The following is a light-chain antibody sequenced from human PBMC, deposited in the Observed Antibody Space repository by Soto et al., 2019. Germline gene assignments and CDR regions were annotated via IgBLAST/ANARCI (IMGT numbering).Light chain of an antibody. Sequence: DVQMTQSPSSLSASVGDRVNITCRASHSVYNYFHWYQQKPGKAPRLLVHSAVKLELGVPSRFSGSGSGTDFALTISGLQPEDFASYFCQQTYINPISFGQGTRL. CDR1: HSVYNY. J-gene: IGKJ5*01. V-gene: IGKV1-39*01. CDR3: QQTYINPIS. CDR2: SAV.